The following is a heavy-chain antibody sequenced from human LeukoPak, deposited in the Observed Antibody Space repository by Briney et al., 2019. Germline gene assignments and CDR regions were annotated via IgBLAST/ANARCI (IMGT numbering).Heavy chain of an antibody. Sequence: ASVKVSCKVSGYTLTELSMHWVRQAPGQRLEWMGWINAGNGNTKYSQKFQGRVTITRDTSASTAYMELSSLRSEDTAVYYCLTGWYFDYWGQGTLVTVSS. CDR2: INAGNGNT. CDR3: LTGWYFDY. CDR1: GYTLTELS. V-gene: IGHV1-3*01. J-gene: IGHJ4*02. D-gene: IGHD6-19*01.